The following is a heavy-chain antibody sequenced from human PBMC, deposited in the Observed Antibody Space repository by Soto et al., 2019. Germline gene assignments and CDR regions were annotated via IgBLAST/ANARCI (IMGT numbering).Heavy chain of an antibody. CDR2: INHSGST. D-gene: IGHD4-17*01. Sequence: QVQLQQWGAGLLKPSETLSLTCAVYGGSFSGYYWSWIRQPPGKGLEWIGEINHSGSTNYNPSLKSRVTISVDTSNNQFSLKLSSVTAADTAVYYCARGLRFSWGTAYGMDVWGQGTTVTVSS. CDR3: ARGLRFSWGTAYGMDV. CDR1: GGSFSGYY. J-gene: IGHJ6*02. V-gene: IGHV4-34*01.